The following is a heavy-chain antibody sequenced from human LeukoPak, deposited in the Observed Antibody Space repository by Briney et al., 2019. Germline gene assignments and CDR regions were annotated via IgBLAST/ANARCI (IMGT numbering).Heavy chain of an antibody. V-gene: IGHV3-9*03. CDR2: ISWNSGSI. CDR1: GFTFDDYA. CDR3: AKGDTAMVTGWFDY. J-gene: IGHJ4*02. Sequence: GGSLRLSCAASGFTFDDYAMHWVRHAPGKGLEWVSGISWNSGSIGYADSVKGRFTISRDNAKNSLYLQMNSLRAEDMALYYCAKGDTAMVTGWFDYWGQGTLVTVSS. D-gene: IGHD5-18*01.